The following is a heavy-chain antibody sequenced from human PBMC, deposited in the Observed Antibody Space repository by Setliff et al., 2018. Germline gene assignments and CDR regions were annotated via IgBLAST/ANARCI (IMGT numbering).Heavy chain of an antibody. V-gene: IGHV3-23*01. CDR3: ARNWVTAQHYYYGMDV. CDR2: ISGSGGST. D-gene: IGHD2-21*02. J-gene: IGHJ6*02. CDR1: GFTFSSYA. Sequence: PGGSLRLSCAASGFTFSSYAMSWVRQAPGKGLEWVSAISGSGGSTYYADSVKGRFTISRDNSENMLYLQMNSLRTEDTAVYYCARNWVTAQHYYYGMDVWGQGTTVTVSS.